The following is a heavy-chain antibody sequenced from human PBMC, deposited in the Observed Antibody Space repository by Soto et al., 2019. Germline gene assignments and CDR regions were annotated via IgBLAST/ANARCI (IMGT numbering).Heavy chain of an antibody. J-gene: IGHJ6*04. CDR2: ISAYNGNT. Sequence: QVRLVQSGAEVKKPAASVKVSCKASGYTFTSYGISWVRRAPGQGRERMGWISAYNGNTNYAQKLEGRVTMTTDTSTSTAYMELRSLRSDDTAVYYCAYVKYSPPYICYDGMDVWGKGTTVTVSS. CDR1: GYTFTSYG. D-gene: IGHD5-18*01. CDR3: AYVKYSPPYICYDGMDV. V-gene: IGHV1-18*01.